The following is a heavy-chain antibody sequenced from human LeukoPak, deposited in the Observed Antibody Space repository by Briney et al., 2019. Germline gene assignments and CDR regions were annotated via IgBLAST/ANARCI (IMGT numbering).Heavy chain of an antibody. CDR2: ISGRTGST. CDR3: AKEGCTSTDCYCNY. D-gene: IGHD2-2*01. V-gene: IGHV3-23*01. Sequence: GGSLRLSCAASGFTFSTNAMSWVRQAPGKGLEWVSAISGRTGSTYYSDSVKGRFTISRDNSKSTLYLQMDSLRAEDTAVYYCAKEGCTSTDCYCNYWGQGTLVTVSS. CDR1: GFTFSTNA. J-gene: IGHJ4*02.